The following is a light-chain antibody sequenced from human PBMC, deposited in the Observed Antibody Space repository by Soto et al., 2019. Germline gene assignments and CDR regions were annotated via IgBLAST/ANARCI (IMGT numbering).Light chain of an antibody. CDR1: QSLRTNS. CDR2: GVY. Sequence: ERVLTQSPGTLSLSLGERATLSCRASQSLRTNSLAWYQQKPGQAPRLLISGVYSRAAGIPDRFSVIGSGTGFTLPISRLEPADFAVYYWQQYATSPRTFGQGSKVEIK. CDR3: QQYATSPRT. J-gene: IGKJ1*01. V-gene: IGKV3-20*01.